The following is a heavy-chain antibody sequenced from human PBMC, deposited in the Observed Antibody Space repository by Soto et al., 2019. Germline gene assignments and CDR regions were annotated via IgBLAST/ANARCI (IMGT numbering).Heavy chain of an antibody. Sequence: SETLSLTCTVSGGSVSSSSYYWGWVRQPPGKGLEWIGEINHSGSTNYNPSLKSRVTISVDTSKNQFSLKLSSVTAADTAVYYCARGQHIVVVDDVGGFDYWGQGTLVTVSS. J-gene: IGHJ4*02. CDR1: GGSVSSSSYY. D-gene: IGHD2-15*01. CDR2: INHSGST. V-gene: IGHV4-39*07. CDR3: ARGQHIVVVDDVGGFDY.